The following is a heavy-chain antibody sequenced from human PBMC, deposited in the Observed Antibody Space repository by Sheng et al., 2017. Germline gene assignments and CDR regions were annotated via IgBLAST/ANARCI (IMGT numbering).Heavy chain of an antibody. V-gene: IGHV3-48*03. Sequence: EVQLVESGGGLVQPGGSLRLSCVTSGFTFSSYEMSWLRQAPGKGLEWLSYINSGAGTIYYADSVQGRFTISRDNARNSLYLQMNSLKAEDTAIYYCARDHNFLGLAFDYWGQGT. J-gene: IGHJ4*02. CDR3: ARDHNFLGLAFDY. D-gene: IGHD3-3*01. CDR1: GFTFSSYE. CDR2: INSGAGTI.